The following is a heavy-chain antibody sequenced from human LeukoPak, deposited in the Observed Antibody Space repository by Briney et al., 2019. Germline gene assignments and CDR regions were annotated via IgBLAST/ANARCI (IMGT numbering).Heavy chain of an antibody. Sequence: GGSLRLSCAASGFSLSGYRMNWVRQPPGQGLEWISYISRGSHTIYYADSVRGRFTISRDDAKNSLYLQMNSLRAEDTGIYYCSRETTSGYWGQGTLVTVSS. CDR1: GFSLSGYR. V-gene: IGHV3-48*04. CDR2: ISRGSHTI. CDR3: SRETTSGY. D-gene: IGHD1-1*01. J-gene: IGHJ4*02.